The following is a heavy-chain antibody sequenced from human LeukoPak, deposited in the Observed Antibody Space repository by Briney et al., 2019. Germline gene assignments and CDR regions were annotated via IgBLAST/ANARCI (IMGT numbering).Heavy chain of an antibody. CDR3: ASLARDY. J-gene: IGHJ4*02. CDR2: IHNDGST. Sequence: GGSLRLSCAASGFIVSNTYMTWVRQAPGKGLEWVSVIHNDGSTYYADSVKGRCTISRDNSKNMLFLRMNSLRVEDTAVYFCASLARDYWGQGTLVSVSS. V-gene: IGHV3-53*01. D-gene: IGHD3-3*02. CDR1: GFIVSNTY.